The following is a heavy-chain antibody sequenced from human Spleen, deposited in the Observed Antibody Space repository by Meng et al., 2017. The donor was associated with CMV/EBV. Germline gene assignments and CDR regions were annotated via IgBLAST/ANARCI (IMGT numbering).Heavy chain of an antibody. D-gene: IGHD6-13*01. CDR1: GGTFSSYA. J-gene: IGHJ3*02. CDR3: ARDRRGSSSWYGSGSAFDI. CDR2: IIPIFGTA. Sequence: SVKVSCKASGGTFSSYAISWVRQAPGQGLEWMGGIIPIFGTADFTQKFQGRVTMTRDTSTSTVYMELSSLRSEDTAVYYCARDRRGSSSWYGSGSAFDIWGQGTMVTVSS. V-gene: IGHV1-69*05.